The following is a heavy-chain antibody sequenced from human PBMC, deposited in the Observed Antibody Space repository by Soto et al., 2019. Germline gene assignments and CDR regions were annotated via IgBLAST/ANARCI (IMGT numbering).Heavy chain of an antibody. Sequence: QVQLQESGPGLVKPSQTLSLTCTVSGGSISSGDYYWSWIRQPPGTGLEWIGYIYYSGSTYYNPSLKRRVTISVDTSNTQFALKLSSVTAAATAVYYCARAQGSGFLVSWGQGTLVTVSS. CDR3: ARAQGSGFLVS. CDR2: IYYSGST. V-gene: IGHV4-30-4*01. CDR1: GGSISSGDYY. J-gene: IGHJ4*02. D-gene: IGHD3-10*01.